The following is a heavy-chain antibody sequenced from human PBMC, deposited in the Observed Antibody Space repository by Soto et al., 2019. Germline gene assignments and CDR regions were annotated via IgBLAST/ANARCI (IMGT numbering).Heavy chain of an antibody. CDR2: IKQDGSEK. V-gene: IGHV3-7*01. J-gene: IGHJ6*02. Sequence: PGGSLRLSCAASGFTFDDCGMSWARQAPGKGLEWVANIKQDGSEKYYVDSVKGRFTISRDNAKNSLYLQMNSLRAEDTAVYYCAREGQADNYYYYGMDVWGQGTTVTVSS. CDR3: AREGQADNYYYYGMDV. D-gene: IGHD2-15*01. CDR1: GFTFDDCG.